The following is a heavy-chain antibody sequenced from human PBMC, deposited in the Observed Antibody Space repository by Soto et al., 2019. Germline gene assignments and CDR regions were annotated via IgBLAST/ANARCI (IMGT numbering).Heavy chain of an antibody. Sequence: ASVKVSCKASGYTFTGYYMHWVRQAPGQGLEWMGWINPNSGGTNYAQKFQGWVTMTRDTSISTAYMELSRLRSDDTAAYYCARAPKGIRHWFDPWGQGTLVTVSS. CDR1: GYTFTGYY. D-gene: IGHD6-13*01. J-gene: IGHJ5*02. CDR2: INPNSGGT. V-gene: IGHV1-2*04. CDR3: ARAPKGIRHWFDP.